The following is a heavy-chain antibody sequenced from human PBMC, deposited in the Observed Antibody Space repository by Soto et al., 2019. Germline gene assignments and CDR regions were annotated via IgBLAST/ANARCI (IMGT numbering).Heavy chain of an antibody. D-gene: IGHD1-1*01. CDR3: AKDIERIRGSNHNSVGPGH. CDR2: ISFNGIDS. Sequence: GWSLRLSCAASGFTFNSYAMHCVRQAPGQALEWVAVISFNGIDSYYADCVKDEVTSTRDKSRKTVFLEMTSLRTEDTAVVYCAKDIERIRGSNHNSVGPGHCVQETLFTVSS. J-gene: IGHJ4*02. V-gene: IGHV3-30*04. CDR1: GFTFNSYA.